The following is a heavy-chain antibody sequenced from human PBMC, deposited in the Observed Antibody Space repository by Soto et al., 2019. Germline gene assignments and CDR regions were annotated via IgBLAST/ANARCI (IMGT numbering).Heavy chain of an antibody. V-gene: IGHV4-59*08. J-gene: IGHJ4*02. CDR3: GRLHAGYSSTWIDS. CDR1: GGSMSNYY. CDR2: VNYIGST. Sequence: SETLSLTCSVSGGSMSNYYWTWIRQPPGKGLEWIGYVNYIGSTTYNPSLNSRVIISVDTSKTQFSLRMNSVTAADTAVYYCGRLHAGYSSTWIDSWGQGALVTVSS. D-gene: IGHD6-13*01.